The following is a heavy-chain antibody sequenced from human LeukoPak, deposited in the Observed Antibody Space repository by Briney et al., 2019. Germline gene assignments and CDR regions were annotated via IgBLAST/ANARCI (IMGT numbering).Heavy chain of an antibody. J-gene: IGHJ4*02. D-gene: IGHD3-22*01. Sequence: SETLPLTCTVSGGSISSYYWSWIRQPPGKGLEWIGYIYYSGSTNYNPSLKSRVTISVDTSKNQFSLKLSSVTAADTAVYYCARAPYDSGGYYDYYFDYWGQGTLVTVSS. V-gene: IGHV4-59*08. CDR2: IYYSGST. CDR3: ARAPYDSGGYYDYYFDY. CDR1: GGSISSYY.